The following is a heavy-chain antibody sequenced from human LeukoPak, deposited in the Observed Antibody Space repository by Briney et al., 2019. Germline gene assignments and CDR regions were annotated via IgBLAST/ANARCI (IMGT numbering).Heavy chain of an antibody. CDR3: AKDRGGSTRGGSWSDY. J-gene: IGHJ4*02. D-gene: IGHD3-16*01. CDR1: GFTFSSYG. V-gene: IGHV3-30*18. CDR2: ISYDGSNK. Sequence: GGSLRLSCAASGFTFSSYGMHWVRQAPGKGLEWVAVISYDGSNKYYADSVKGRFTISRDNSKNTLYLQMNSLRAEDTAVYYWAKDRGGSTRGGSWSDYWGQGTLVTVSS.